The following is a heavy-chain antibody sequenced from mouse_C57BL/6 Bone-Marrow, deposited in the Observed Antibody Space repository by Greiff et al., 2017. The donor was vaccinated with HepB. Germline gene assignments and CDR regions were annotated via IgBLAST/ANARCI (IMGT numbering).Heavy chain of an antibody. J-gene: IGHJ2*01. Sequence: EVQGVESGPELVKPGASVKISCKASGYSFTDYNMNWVKQSHGKSLEWIGVINPNYGTTSYNQKFKGKATLTVDQSSSTAYMQLNSLTSGDSAVYYGARGEDYGYDGFDYWGQGTTLTVSS. V-gene: IGHV1-39*01. D-gene: IGHD2-2*01. CDR2: INPNYGTT. CDR1: GYSFTDYN. CDR3: ARGEDYGYDGFDY.